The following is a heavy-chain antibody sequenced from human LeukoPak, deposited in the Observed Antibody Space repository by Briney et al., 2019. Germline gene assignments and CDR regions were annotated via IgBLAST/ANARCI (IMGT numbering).Heavy chain of an antibody. CDR3: ARENGYKVFDY. CDR2: IYSGGYT. D-gene: IGHD5-24*01. J-gene: IGHJ4*02. Sequence: GGSLRLSCADSGFTVSSSYMIWVRQAPGKGLEWVSVIYSGGYTYYADSVKGRFTISRDHSKNTLYLQMDSLRAEDTAVYYCARENGYKVFDYWGQGTLVTVSS. CDR1: GFTVSSSY. V-gene: IGHV3-53*01.